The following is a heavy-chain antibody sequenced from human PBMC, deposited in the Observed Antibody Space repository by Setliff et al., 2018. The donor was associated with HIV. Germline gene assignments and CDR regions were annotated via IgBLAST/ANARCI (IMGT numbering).Heavy chain of an antibody. D-gene: IGHD1-26*01. CDR3: ARVERGSYVFDI. J-gene: IGHJ3*02. CDR2: IHSGGDT. V-gene: IGHV3-66*02. Sequence: GGSLRLSCAVSGITVSLNYMGWVRQAPGKGLEWVSVIHSGGDTYYADSVKGRFTISRDDSKNTVDLQMNSLRIEDTAVYYCARVERGSYVFDIWGQGTMVTVSS. CDR1: GITVSLNY.